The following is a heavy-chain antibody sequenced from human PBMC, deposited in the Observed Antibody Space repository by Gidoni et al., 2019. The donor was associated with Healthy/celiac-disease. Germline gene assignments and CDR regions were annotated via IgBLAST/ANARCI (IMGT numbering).Heavy chain of an antibody. D-gene: IGHD6-13*01. CDR3: ARGYSSSWYSGYFQH. V-gene: IGHV1-46*03. CDR2: INPSGGST. J-gene: IGHJ1*01. CDR1: GYTFTSYY. Sequence: QVQLVQSGAEVKKPGASVKVSCKASGYTFTSYYMPWVRQAPGQGLEWMGIINPSGGSTSYAQKFQGRGTMTRDTSTSTVYMELSSLRSEDTAVYYCARGYSSSWYSGYFQHWGQGTLVTVSS.